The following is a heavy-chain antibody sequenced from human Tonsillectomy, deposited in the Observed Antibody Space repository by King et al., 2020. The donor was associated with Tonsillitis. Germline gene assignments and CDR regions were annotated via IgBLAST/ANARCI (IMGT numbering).Heavy chain of an antibody. J-gene: IGHJ4*02. CDR2: IYYSGST. Sequence: QLQESGPGLVKPSETLSLTCTVSGGSISSYYWSWIRQPPGKGLEWIGYIYYSGSTNYNPSLKSRVTISVDTSKNQFSLKLSSVTAADTAVYYCASFGDKGATGDYWGQGTLVTVSS. CDR3: ASFGDKGATGDY. V-gene: IGHV4-59*08. D-gene: IGHD1-26*01. CDR1: GGSISSYY.